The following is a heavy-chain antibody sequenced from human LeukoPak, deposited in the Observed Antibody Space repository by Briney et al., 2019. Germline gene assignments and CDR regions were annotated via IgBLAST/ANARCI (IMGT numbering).Heavy chain of an antibody. D-gene: IGHD3-22*01. V-gene: IGHV3-23*01. Sequence: QPGGSLRLSCAASGFTFSSYAMSWVRQAPGKGLEWVSGISGSGATTYDADSVQGRFTISRDNFKNTLYLQMNSLRAEDTVMYYCAKVPFSSSWSGYYFDYWGQGILVTVSS. J-gene: IGHJ4*02. CDR3: AKVPFSSSWSGYYFDY. CDR1: GFTFSSYA. CDR2: ISGSGATT.